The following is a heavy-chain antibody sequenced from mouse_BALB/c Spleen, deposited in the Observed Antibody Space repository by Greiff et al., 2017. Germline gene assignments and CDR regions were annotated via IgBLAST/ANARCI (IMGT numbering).Heavy chain of an antibody. CDR3: ARCPHYYGSSYGNYAMDY. D-gene: IGHD1-1*01. CDR1: GYAFTNYL. CDR2: INPGSGGT. J-gene: IGHJ4*01. Sequence: QVQLQQSGAELVRPGTSVKVSCKASGYAFTNYLIEWVKQRPGQGLEWIGVINPGSGGTNYNEKFKGKATLTADKSSSTAYMQLSSLTSDDSAVYFCARCPHYYGSSYGNYAMDYWGQGTSVTVSS. V-gene: IGHV1-54*01.